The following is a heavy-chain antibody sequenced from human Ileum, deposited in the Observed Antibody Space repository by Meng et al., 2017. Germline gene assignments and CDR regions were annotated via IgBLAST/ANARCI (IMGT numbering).Heavy chain of an antibody. CDR2: IYYSGNT. V-gene: IGHV4-59*02. CDR1: GCCVSSSR. J-gene: IGHJ4*02. Sequence: QAQLQESGPGLGRASETLSLTCTVPGCCVSSSRSWNRQPPGQGLEWNGLIYYSGNTNYNPSLKSRVTISVDTSKNQFSMKLSSVTAADTAVYFCARDRRDSSGWFYFDYWAQGTLVTVSS. CDR3: ARDRRDSSGWFYFDY. D-gene: IGHD6-19*01.